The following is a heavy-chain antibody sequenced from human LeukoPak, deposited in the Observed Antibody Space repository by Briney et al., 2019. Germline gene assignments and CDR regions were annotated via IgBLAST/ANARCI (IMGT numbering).Heavy chain of an antibody. CDR2: IYYSGST. J-gene: IGHJ4*02. CDR1: GGSISSGDYY. V-gene: IGHV4-30-4*01. D-gene: IGHD3-10*02. CDR3: ARSEYYVNYSDY. Sequence: SETLSLTCTVSGGSISSGDYYWSWIRQPPGKGLEWIGYIYYSGSTYYNPSLKSRVTISVDTSKNQFSLKLSSVTAADTAVYYCARSEYYVNYSDYWGQGTLVTVSS.